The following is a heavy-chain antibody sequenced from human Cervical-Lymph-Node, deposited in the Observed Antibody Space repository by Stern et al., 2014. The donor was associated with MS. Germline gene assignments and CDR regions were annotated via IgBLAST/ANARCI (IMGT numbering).Heavy chain of an antibody. V-gene: IGHV1-24*01. CDR2: FDRADGET. CDR1: GNILTELS. J-gene: IGHJ4*02. CDR3: AIYGDDGDY. D-gene: IGHD4-17*01. Sequence: QLVQSGAEVKKPGASVKVSCKVSGNILTELSMQWVRQAPGKGLEWMGGFDRADGETIYAQNFQGRVTMTEDTSTDTAYMELGSLRSEDTAVYYCAIYGDDGDYWGQGTLVTVSS.